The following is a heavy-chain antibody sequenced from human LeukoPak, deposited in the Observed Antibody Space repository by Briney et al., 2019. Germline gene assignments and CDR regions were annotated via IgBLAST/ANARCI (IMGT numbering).Heavy chain of an antibody. V-gene: IGHV5-51*01. CDR3: ARGLYGDYVSTYNWFDP. CDR1: GYRFTSYW. J-gene: IGHJ5*02. Sequence: GESLQISCKGSGYRFTSYWIGWVRQMPGKGLEWMGIIYPGDSDTRYSPSFQGQVTISADKSISTAYLQWSSLKASDTAMYYCARGLYGDYVSTYNWFDPWGQGTLVTVSS. CDR2: IYPGDSDT. D-gene: IGHD4-17*01.